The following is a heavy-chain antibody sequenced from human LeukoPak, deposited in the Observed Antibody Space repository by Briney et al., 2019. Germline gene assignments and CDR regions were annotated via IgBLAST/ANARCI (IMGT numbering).Heavy chain of an antibody. Sequence: SETLSLTCTVSGGSMNSHYWSWIRQPPGKGLEWIGYISYSGSTNYNPSLKSRVTISVDTSKNQFSLELSSVTAADTAVYYCARHRSYDFEYWGPGTLVTVSS. CDR2: ISYSGST. D-gene: IGHD3-10*01. J-gene: IGHJ4*02. CDR1: GGSMNSHY. V-gene: IGHV4-59*08. CDR3: ARHRSYDFEY.